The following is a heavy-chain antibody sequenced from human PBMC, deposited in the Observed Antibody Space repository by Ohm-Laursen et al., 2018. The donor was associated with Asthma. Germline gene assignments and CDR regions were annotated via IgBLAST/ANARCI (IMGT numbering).Heavy chain of an antibody. V-gene: IGHV3-33*06. J-gene: IGHJ4*02. CDR2: IWYDGTNK. CDR3: ANLNWNGPDY. Sequence: SLRLSCSASGFIFSAYGMHWVRQAPGKGLEWVAVIWYDGTNKDYADSVKGRFTISRDNSKNTLYLQMNSLRAEDTAVYYCANLNWNGPDYWGQGTLVTVSS. D-gene: IGHD1-1*01. CDR1: GFIFSAYG.